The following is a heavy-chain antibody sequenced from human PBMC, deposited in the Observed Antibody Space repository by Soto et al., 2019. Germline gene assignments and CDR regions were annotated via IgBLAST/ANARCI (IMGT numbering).Heavy chain of an antibody. CDR2: ISSSSSYI. J-gene: IGHJ4*02. CDR1: GFTFSSYS. D-gene: IGHD3-22*01. V-gene: IGHV3-21*01. CDR3: ASSPYDSSGFYYFDY. Sequence: GGSLRLSCAASGFTFSSYSMNWVRQAPGKGLEWVSSISSSSSYIYYADSVKGRFTISRDNAKNSLYLQMNSLRAEDTAVYYCASSPYDSSGFYYFDYWGQGTLVTV.